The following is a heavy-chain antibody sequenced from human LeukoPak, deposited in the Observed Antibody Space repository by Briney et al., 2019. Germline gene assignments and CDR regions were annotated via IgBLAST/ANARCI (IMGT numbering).Heavy chain of an antibody. D-gene: IGHD3-3*01. Sequence: GGSLRLSCSASGFNFSCYLLSGVRQAPGQGLAWVSVIYSSGSTYYADSVKGRFTITRDNSKKTLYLQMNRLRTEETAFYYCAKAELGVNTFFDYWGQGTLVTV. CDR1: GFNFSCYL. J-gene: IGHJ4*02. V-gene: IGHV3-66*01. CDR2: IYSSGST. CDR3: AKAELGVNTFFDY.